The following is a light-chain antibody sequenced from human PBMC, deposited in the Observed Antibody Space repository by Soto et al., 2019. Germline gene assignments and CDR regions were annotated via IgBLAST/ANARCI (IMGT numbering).Light chain of an antibody. Sequence: IVLTQSQGTLSLSPGERATLSCRASQSVSSSYLAWYQQKPGQAPRLLIYGASSRATGIPDRFSGSGSGTDFTLTISRLEPEDFAVYYCQQFGSSPLFTFGPGTKVDVK. V-gene: IGKV3-20*01. CDR3: QQFGSSPLFT. CDR1: QSVSSSY. J-gene: IGKJ3*01. CDR2: GAS.